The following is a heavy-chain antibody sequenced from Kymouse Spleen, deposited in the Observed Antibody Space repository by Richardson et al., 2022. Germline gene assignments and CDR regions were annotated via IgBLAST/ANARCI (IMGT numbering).Heavy chain of an antibody. CDR1: GGSISSYY. CDR2: IYYSGST. J-gene: IGHJ4*02. D-gene: IGHD3-10*01. CDR3: ARGRVRGAPFDY. V-gene: IGHV4-59*01. Sequence: QVQLQESGPGLVKPSETLSLTCTVSGGSISSYYWSWIRQPPGKGLEWIGYIYYSGSTNYNPSLKSRVTISVDTSKNQFSLKLSSVTAADTAVYYCARGRVRGAPFDYWGQGTLVTVSS.